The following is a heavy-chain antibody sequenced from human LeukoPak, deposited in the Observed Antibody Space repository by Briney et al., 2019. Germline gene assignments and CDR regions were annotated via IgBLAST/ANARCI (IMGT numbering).Heavy chain of an antibody. CDR1: GFTVSSNY. J-gene: IGHJ4*03. CDR2: IYSGGST. CDR3: ARKPWDL. D-gene: IGHD1-26*01. Sequence: PGGSLRLSCAASGFTVSSNYMSWVRQAPGKGLEWVSVIYSGGSTYYADSVKGRFTISRDNSKNTLQHPMNSLRAEDTAVYYSARKPWDLWGHGTLVTVSS. V-gene: IGHV3-66*02.